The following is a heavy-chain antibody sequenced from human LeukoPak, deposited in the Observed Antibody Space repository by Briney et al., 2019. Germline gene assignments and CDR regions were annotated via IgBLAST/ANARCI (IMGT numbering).Heavy chain of an antibody. J-gene: IGHJ4*02. CDR3: ARSSSSWYYFDY. CDR1: GGTFSSYA. D-gene: IGHD6-6*01. V-gene: IGHV1-69*05. Sequence: SVKVSCKASGGTFSSYAISWVRQAPGQGLEWMGGIIPIFGTANYAQKFQGRVTITTDESTSTAYMELSSLRSEDTAVYYCARSSSSWYYFDYWGQGTLVTVSS. CDR2: IIPIFGTA.